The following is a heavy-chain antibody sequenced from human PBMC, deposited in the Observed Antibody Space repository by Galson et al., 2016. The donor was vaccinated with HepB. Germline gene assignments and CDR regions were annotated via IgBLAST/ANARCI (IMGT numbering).Heavy chain of an antibody. CDR1: GFSLSSSGVG. D-gene: IGHD5-24*01. J-gene: IGHJ5*02. V-gene: IGHV2-5*02. Sequence: PALVKPTQTLTLTCTFSGFSLSSSGVGVGWIRQPPGEALEWLAVIYWDDDKSYSPSLESRLTITKDTSKNQVLLTMTNMDPVDTATYYCARRLSGDGYNGNNWFDPWGQGMLVTVSS. CDR3: ARRLSGDGYNGNNWFDP. CDR2: IYWDDDK.